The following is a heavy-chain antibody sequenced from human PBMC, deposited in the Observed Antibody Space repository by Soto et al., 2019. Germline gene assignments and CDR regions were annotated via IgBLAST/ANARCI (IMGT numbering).Heavy chain of an antibody. V-gene: IGHV3-33*01. CDR2: VRHDGSNI. CDR1: XFTFSGYG. CDR3: VRDGVGSRHFYGFFDY. Sequence: GVXXPGXXLXXXXXXXXFTFSGYGMHWVRQAPGKGLXXXAVVRHDGSNIHYADFVKGRFXIXXXXXXXXXXXXXXXXXXXXTAVYYCVRDGVGSRHFYGFFDYWGQGTLVTVSS. J-gene: IGHJ4*02. D-gene: IGHD3-10*01.